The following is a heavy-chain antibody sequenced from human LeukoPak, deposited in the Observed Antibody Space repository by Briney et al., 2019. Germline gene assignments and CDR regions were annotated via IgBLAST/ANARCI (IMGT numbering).Heavy chain of an antibody. CDR3: ARDLPPPISSGYYLDAFDI. CDR2: INPNSGGT. J-gene: IGHJ3*02. CDR1: GYTFTGYY. Sequence: ASVKVSCKASGYTFTGYYMHWVRQAPGQGLEWMGWINPNSGGTNYAQKFQGRVTMTRDTSTSTAYMELSSLRAEDTAVYYCARDLPPPISSGYYLDAFDIWGQGTMVTVSS. V-gene: IGHV1-2*02. D-gene: IGHD3-22*01.